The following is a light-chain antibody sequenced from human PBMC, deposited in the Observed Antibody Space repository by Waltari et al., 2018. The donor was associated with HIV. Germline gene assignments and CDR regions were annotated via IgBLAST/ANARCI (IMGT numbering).Light chain of an antibody. CDR1: SNAVGAYNY. CDR2: DVS. CDR3: CSYAGTYSYV. J-gene: IGLJ1*01. Sequence: QSALTQPRPVSGSPGQSVTLSCPGTSNAVGAYNYVSWYQQPPGKGPKVMIYDVSKRPSGVPDRFSGSKSGNTASLTISGLQAEDEADYSCCSYAGTYSYVFGTGTKVTVL. V-gene: IGLV2-11*01.